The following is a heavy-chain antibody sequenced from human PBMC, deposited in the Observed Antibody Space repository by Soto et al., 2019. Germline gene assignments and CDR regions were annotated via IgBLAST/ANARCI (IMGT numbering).Heavy chain of an antibody. CDR3: AKVRGAGVSRGDWFDP. CDR2: ISGSGGST. CDR1: GFTFSSNA. D-gene: IGHD3-10*01. Sequence: EVQLLESGGDLVQPGGSLRLSCAASGFTFSSNAMGWVRQAPGKGLEWVSGISGSGGSTYYADPVKGRFTISRDNSKNTLYLQMNSLRAEDTAVYYCAKVRGAGVSRGDWFDPWGQGTLVTVSS. V-gene: IGHV3-23*01. J-gene: IGHJ5*02.